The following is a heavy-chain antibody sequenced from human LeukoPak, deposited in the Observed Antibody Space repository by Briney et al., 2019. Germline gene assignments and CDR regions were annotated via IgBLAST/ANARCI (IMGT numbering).Heavy chain of an antibody. CDR2: ITSSGDGT. V-gene: IGHV3-23*01. D-gene: IGHD3-22*01. CDR1: GFTFSIYA. J-gene: IGHJ4*02. CDR3: AKDRPNYYGSNGHYYRRDGDY. Sequence: GGSLRLSCAASGFTFSIYAMSWVRQAPGKGLQWVSSITSSGDGTYYADSVKGRFTISRDNSENMLCLQMNSLRVEDTAVYFCAKDRPNYYGSNGHYYRRDGDYWGQGTLVTVSS.